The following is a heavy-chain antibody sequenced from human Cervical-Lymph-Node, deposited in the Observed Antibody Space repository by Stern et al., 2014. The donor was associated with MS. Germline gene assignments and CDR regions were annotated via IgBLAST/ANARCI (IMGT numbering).Heavy chain of an antibody. CDR1: GFTFSSYA. Sequence: MQLVESGGGVVQFGRSLRLSCAASGFTFSSYAMHWVRQAPGKGLEWVAMISYNETNKYYADSVKGRFTISRDNSKNTLYLHMNSLRAEDTAVYYCARLAVAGFDYWGQGPLVIVSS. D-gene: IGHD6-19*01. V-gene: IGHV3-30-3*01. J-gene: IGHJ4*02. CDR3: ARLAVAGFDY. CDR2: ISYNETNK.